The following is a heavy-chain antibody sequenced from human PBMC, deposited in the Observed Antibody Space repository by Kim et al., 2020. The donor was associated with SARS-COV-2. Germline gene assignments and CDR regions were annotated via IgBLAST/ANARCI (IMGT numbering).Heavy chain of an antibody. Sequence: SETLSLTCAVYGGSFSGYYWSWIRQPPGKGLEWIGEINHSGSTNYNPSLKSRVTISVDTSKNQFSLKLSSVTAADTAVYYCARGATRSFYYYYYYMDVCGKGTTVTVSS. CDR1: GGSFSGYY. J-gene: IGHJ6*03. V-gene: IGHV4-34*01. CDR3: ARGATRSFYYYYYYMDV. CDR2: INHSGST.